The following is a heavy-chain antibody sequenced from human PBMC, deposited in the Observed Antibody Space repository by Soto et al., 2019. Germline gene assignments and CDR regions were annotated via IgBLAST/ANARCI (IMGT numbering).Heavy chain of an antibody. CDR1: GGSFSGYY. J-gene: IGHJ4*02. CDR3: ARAPRTHFDY. V-gene: IGHV4-34*01. Sequence: ETLSLTCAVYGGSFSGYYWSWIRQPPGKGLEWIGEINHSGSTNYNPSLKSRVTISVDTSKNQFSLKLSSVTAADTAVYYCARAPRTHFDYWGQGTLVTVSS. CDR2: INHSGST.